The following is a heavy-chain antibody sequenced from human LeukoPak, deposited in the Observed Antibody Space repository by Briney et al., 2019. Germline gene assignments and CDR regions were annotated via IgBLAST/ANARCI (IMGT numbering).Heavy chain of an antibody. CDR3: ASTYDSSGYYLDQYYFDY. CDR2: INPSGGST. V-gene: IGHV1-46*01. D-gene: IGHD3-22*01. Sequence: ASVKVSCKASGYTFTSYYMHWVRQAPGQGLEWMGIINPSGGSTSYAQKFQGRVTMTRDTSTSTVYMELSSLRSEDTAVYYCASTYDSSGYYLDQYYFDYWGQGTLVTVSS. J-gene: IGHJ4*02. CDR1: GYTFTSYY.